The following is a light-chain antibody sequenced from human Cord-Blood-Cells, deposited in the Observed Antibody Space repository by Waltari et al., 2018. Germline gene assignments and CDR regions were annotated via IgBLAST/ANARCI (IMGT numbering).Light chain of an antibody. CDR1: QSISSY. CDR3: QQSYSTPYT. Sequence: DIQITPSPSSLSASVRDRVNLICRASQSISSYLNWYLQKPGKAPNLLIYAASSLQSGVPSRFSGSGSGTDFTLTISSLQPEDFATYYCQQSYSTPYTFGQGNKPEIQ. J-gene: IGKJ2*01. V-gene: IGKV1-39*01. CDR2: AAS.